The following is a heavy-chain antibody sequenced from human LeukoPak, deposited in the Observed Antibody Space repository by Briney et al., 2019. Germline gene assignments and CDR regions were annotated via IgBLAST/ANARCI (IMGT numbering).Heavy chain of an antibody. J-gene: IGHJ6*02. V-gene: IGHV3-53*01. Sequence: PGGSLRLSCAASGFTDSSDYMSWVRQAPGKGLEWVAVIYSGGSTTYSDSVKGRFTISRDNSKNTLFLQMNSLRAEDTAVYYCARSRSGSSSYYYYGMDVWGQGTTVTVSS. D-gene: IGHD3-10*01. CDR2: IYSGGST. CDR1: GFTDSSDY. CDR3: ARSRSGSSSYYYYGMDV.